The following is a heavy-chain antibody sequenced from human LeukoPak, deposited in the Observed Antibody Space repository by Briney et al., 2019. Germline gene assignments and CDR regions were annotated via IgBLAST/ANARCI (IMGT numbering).Heavy chain of an antibody. Sequence: ASVKVSCKASGYTFSSYAISWVRQAPGQGLEWMGGIIPIFGTANYAQKFQGRVTITADESTSTAYMELSSLRSEDTAVYYCARVGDRVNWFDPWGQGTLVTVSS. J-gene: IGHJ5*02. CDR1: GYTFSSYA. V-gene: IGHV1-69*13. D-gene: IGHD4-17*01. CDR3: ARVGDRVNWFDP. CDR2: IIPIFGTA.